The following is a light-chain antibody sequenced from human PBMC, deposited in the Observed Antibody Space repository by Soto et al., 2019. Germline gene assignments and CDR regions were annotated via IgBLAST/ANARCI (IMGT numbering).Light chain of an antibody. CDR1: SNDIGTYEY. J-gene: IGLJ1*01. CDR3: SSYTTGTTLPWV. Sequence: QYVLPQPASVSGSPGQSITISCTGSSNDIGTYEYVSWHQHHPGRAPKLIIFGVNDRPSGISDRFSGSKSGNTASLTIFGLQLEDEAVYYCSSYTTGTTLPWVFGPATQVTVL. CDR2: GVN. V-gene: IGLV2-14*01.